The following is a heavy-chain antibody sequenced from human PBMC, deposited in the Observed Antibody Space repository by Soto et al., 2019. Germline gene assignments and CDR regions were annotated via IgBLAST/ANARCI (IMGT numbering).Heavy chain of an antibody. J-gene: IGHJ6*02. CDR3: ARYPARSGWHYYYYGMDV. D-gene: IGHD6-19*01. V-gene: IGHV3-11*01. CDR2: ISSSGSTI. CDR1: GFTFSDYY. Sequence: GGSLRLSCAASGFTFSDYYMSWIRQAPGKGLEWVSYISSSGSTIYYADSVKGRFTISRDNAKNSLYLQMNSLRAEDTAVYYCARYPARSGWHYYYYGMDVWGQGTTVTVSS.